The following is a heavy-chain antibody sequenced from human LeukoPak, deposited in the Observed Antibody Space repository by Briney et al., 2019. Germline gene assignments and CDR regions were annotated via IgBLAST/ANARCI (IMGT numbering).Heavy chain of an antibody. CDR1: GFTFSSYS. Sequence: QTGGSLRLSCAASGFTFSSYSMNWVRQAPGKGLEWVSAFSPSGGGTYYADSVKGRFTISRDNSKNTLYLQMNSLRAEDTAVYYCARALRIYYYFDYWGQGTLVTVSS. V-gene: IGHV3-23*01. J-gene: IGHJ4*02. CDR2: FSPSGGGT. CDR3: ARALRIYYYFDY. D-gene: IGHD1-26*01.